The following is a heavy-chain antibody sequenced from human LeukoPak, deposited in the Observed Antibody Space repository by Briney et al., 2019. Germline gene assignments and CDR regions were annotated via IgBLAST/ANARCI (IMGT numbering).Heavy chain of an antibody. Sequence: PSETLSLTCTVTGGSISSYYWSWIRQPAGKGLEWIGYIYYSGSTNYNPSLKSRVTISVDTSKNQFSLKLSSVTAADTAVYYCARHDRLRLDYWGQGTLVTVSS. D-gene: IGHD6-19*01. V-gene: IGHV4-59*08. CDR1: GGSISSYY. J-gene: IGHJ4*02. CDR2: IYYSGST. CDR3: ARHDRLRLDY.